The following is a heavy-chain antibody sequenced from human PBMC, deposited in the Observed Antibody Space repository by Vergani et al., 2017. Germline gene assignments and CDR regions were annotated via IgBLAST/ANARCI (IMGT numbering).Heavy chain of an antibody. J-gene: IGHJ6*02. V-gene: IGHV3-9*01. CDR2: ISWNSGSI. CDR3: ARDASGGYCSSTSCYIPEYYYYYGMDV. D-gene: IGHD2-2*02. Sequence: EVQLVESGGGLVQPGRSLRLSCAASGFTFDDYAMHWVRQAPGKGLEWVSGISWNSGSIGYADSVKGRFTISRDNAKNSLYLQMNSLRAEDTALYYCARDASGGYCSSTSCYIPEYYYYYGMDVWGQGTTVTVSS. CDR1: GFTFDDYA.